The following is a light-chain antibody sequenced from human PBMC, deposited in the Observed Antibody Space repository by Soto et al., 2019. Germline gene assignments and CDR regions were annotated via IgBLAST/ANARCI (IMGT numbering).Light chain of an antibody. CDR3: QQRSNWPLMYT. CDR2: DAS. J-gene: IGKJ2*01. Sequence: EIVLTQSPATLSLSPGERATLSCRASQSVSSYLAWDQQKPGQAPRLLIYDASNRATGIPARFSGSGSGTDFTLTISSPEPEDFAVYYCQQRSNWPLMYTFGQGTKLEIK. CDR1: QSVSSY. V-gene: IGKV3-11*01.